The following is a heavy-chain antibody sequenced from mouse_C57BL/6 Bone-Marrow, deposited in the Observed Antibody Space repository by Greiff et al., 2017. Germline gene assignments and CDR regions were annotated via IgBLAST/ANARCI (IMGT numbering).Heavy chain of an antibody. D-gene: IGHD1-1*01. J-gene: IGHJ1*03. V-gene: IGHV1-64*01. CDR1: GYTFTSYW. CDR3: ARGATVLAAKYFDV. CDR2: IHPNSGST. Sequence: QVQLQQPGAELVKPGASVKLSCKASGYTFTSYWMHWVKQRPGQGLEWIGMIHPNSGSTNYNEKFKSKATLTVDKSSSTAYMQLSSLTSEDSAVYYCARGATVLAAKYFDVWGTGTTVTVSS.